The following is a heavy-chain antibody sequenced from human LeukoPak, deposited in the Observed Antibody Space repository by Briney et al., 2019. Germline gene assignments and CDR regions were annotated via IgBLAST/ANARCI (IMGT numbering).Heavy chain of an antibody. J-gene: IGHJ4*02. V-gene: IGHV4-59*01. CDR3: ARDRGGGGYYFDY. CDR1: GGSISSYY. D-gene: IGHD3-10*01. Sequence: SETLSLTCTVSGGSISSYYWSWIRQPPGKGLEWIGYIYYSGSTNYNPSLKSRVAISVDTSKTQFSLKLSSVTAADTAVYYCARDRGGGGYYFDYWGQGTLVTVSS. CDR2: IYYSGST.